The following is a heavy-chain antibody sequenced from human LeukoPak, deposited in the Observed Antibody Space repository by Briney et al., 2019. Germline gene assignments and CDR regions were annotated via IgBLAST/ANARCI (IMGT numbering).Heavy chain of an antibody. CDR3: ARILTTVTHDAFDI. J-gene: IGHJ3*02. Sequence: SGPTLVKSTQTLTLTCTFSGLSLSTSGMCVSWIRQPPGKALEWLARIDWDDDKYYSTSLKTRLTISKDTSKNQVVLTMTNMDPVDTATYYCARILTTVTHDAFDIWGQGTMVTVSS. V-gene: IGHV2-70*11. D-gene: IGHD4-17*01. CDR2: IDWDDDK. CDR1: GLSLSTSGMC.